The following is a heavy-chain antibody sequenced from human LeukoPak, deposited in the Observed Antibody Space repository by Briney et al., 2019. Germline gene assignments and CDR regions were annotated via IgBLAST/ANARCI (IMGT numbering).Heavy chain of an antibody. CDR3: ARTRDGLGAFDI. D-gene: IGHD3-16*01. V-gene: IGHV1-8*03. Sequence: ASVKVSCKASGYTFTSYDINWVRQATEQGLEWMGWMNPNSGNTGYAQKFQGRVTITRNTSISTAYMELGSLRSEDTAVYYCARTRDGLGAFDIWGQGTMVTVSS. J-gene: IGHJ3*02. CDR2: MNPNSGNT. CDR1: GYTFTSYD.